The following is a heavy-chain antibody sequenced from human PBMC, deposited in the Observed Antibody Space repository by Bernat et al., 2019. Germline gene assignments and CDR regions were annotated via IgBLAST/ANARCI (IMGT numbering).Heavy chain of an antibody. CDR3: ARDRQQFVPFDY. Sequence: QVQLVESGGGVVQPGRSLRLSCAASGFTFSTYAMHWVRQAPGKGLEWVAVISDDGGDKYYADSVKGRFTISKDNSKNTLYLQMNSLRAEDTAVYYCARDRQQFVPFDYWGQGTLVTVSS. V-gene: IGHV3-30*01. CDR2: ISDDGGDK. CDR1: GFTFSTYA. J-gene: IGHJ4*02. D-gene: IGHD6-6*01.